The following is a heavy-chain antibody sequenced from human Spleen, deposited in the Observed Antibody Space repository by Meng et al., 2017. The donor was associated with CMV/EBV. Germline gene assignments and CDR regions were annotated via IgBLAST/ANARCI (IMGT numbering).Heavy chain of an antibody. CDR1: GGSMNHYY. Sequence: SETLSLTCNVSGGSMNHYYWSWIRQPPGKGLEWIAYIYYGGSTNYSPSLRSRVTISVDTSKNQFSLRLHSVVAADTAVYYCARIGTTSRFGAFDIWGQGTMVTVSS. V-gene: IGHV4-59*01. CDR3: ARIGTTSRFGAFDI. J-gene: IGHJ3*02. D-gene: IGHD1-7*01. CDR2: IYYGGST.